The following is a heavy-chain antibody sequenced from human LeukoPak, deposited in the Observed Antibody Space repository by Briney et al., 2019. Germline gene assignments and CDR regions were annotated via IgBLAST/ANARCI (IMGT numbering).Heavy chain of an antibody. CDR2: IYYSGST. CDR3: ARHAPYGGKGYFDY. V-gene: IGHV4-39*01. J-gene: IGHJ4*02. Sequence: PSETLSLTCTVSGGSISSSSYYWGWLRQPPGTGLEWLGSIYYSGSTYYNPSLKSRVTISVDTSKNQFSLKLSSVTAADTAVYYCARHAPYGGKGYFDYWGQGTLVTVSS. D-gene: IGHD4-23*01. CDR1: GGSISSSSYY.